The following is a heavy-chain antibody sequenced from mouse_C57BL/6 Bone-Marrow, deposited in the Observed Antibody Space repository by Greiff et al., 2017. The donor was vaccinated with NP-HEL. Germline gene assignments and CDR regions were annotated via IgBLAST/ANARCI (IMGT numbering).Heavy chain of an antibody. CDR3: AREDKTGYSDYAVDY. CDR2: ISDGGSYT. J-gene: IGHJ4*01. V-gene: IGHV5-4*01. CDR1: GFTFSSYA. D-gene: IGHD3-2*01. Sequence: EVQLVESGGGLVKPGGSLKLSCAASGFTFSSYAMSWVRQTPEKRLEWVATISDGGSYTYYPDNVKGRFTISRDNAKNNLYLQMSHLKSEDTAMYYCAREDKTGYSDYAVDYWGQGTSVTVSS.